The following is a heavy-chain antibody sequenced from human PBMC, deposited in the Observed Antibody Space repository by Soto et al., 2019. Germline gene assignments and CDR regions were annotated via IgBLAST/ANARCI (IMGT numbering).Heavy chain of an antibody. CDR3: AREGDSSGFYYYYYYGMDV. V-gene: IGHV1-18*01. J-gene: IGHJ6*02. D-gene: IGHD3-22*01. CDR1: GYTFTSYG. Sequence: ASVKVSCKASGYTFTSYGISWVRQAPGQGLEWMGWISAYNGNTNYAQKLQGRVTMTTDTSTSTAYMELRSLRSDDTAVYYCAREGDSSGFYYYYYYGMDVRGQATTGTVS. CDR2: ISAYNGNT.